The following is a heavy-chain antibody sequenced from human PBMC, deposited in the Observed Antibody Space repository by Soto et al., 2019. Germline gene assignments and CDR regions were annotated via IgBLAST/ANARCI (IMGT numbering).Heavy chain of an antibody. CDR3: ARGYDSSGYRLGD. Sequence: PGVSLRLSCAASGFSFSSYWMSWVRQAPGKGLEWVANINQDGSEKYYVDSVKGRFTISRDNAKNSLYVQMNSLRADDSAVYYCARGYDSSGYRLGDWGQGTLVTVSS. V-gene: IGHV3-7*01. CDR1: GFSFSSYW. CDR2: INQDGSEK. D-gene: IGHD3-22*01. J-gene: IGHJ4*02.